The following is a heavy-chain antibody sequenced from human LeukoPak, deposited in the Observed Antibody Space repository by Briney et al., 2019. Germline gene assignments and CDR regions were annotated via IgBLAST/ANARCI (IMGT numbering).Heavy chain of an antibody. V-gene: IGHV3-74*01. CDR1: GFSFSSDC. CDR3: VKGATMDY. J-gene: IGHJ4*02. Sequence: GGSLRLACAASGFSFSSDCMCWVRQAPGKGLVWVSRINSDGDTDYDDAVKGRFIISRDNDKNTLYLQLNSLRAEDTAVYHCVKGATMDYWGQGNLVTVSS. CDR2: INSDGDT. D-gene: IGHD2-2*03.